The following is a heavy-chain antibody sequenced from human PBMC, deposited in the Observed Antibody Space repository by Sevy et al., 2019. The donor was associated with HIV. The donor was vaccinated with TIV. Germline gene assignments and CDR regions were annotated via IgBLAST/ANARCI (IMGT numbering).Heavy chain of an antibody. Sequence: SETLSLTCAVHGGSFSGYYWNWIRPPPGKGLEWIGEINHSGSTNYNPALKRRVTISVDTSKNQFSLKLSSVTAADTAVYYCARSPPIVVVPGAPSWFDPWGQGTLVTVSS. CDR3: ARSPPIVVVPGAPSWFDP. D-gene: IGHD2-2*01. J-gene: IGHJ5*02. CDR2: INHSGST. CDR1: GGSFSGYY. V-gene: IGHV4-34*01.